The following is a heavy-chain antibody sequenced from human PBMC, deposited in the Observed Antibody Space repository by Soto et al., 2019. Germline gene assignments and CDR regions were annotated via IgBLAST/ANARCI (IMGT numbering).Heavy chain of an antibody. CDR1: GFTFSSYS. J-gene: IGHJ4*02. D-gene: IGHD2-2*01. Sequence: EVRLVESGGGLVQPGESLRLSCAASGFTFSSYSMNWVRQAPGKGLEWVSYIHNSSSTIYYADSVRGRFTISRDNAKNSLYLQMNSLRDEDTAVYYCARGVQIIVLLPAAIDYWGQGTLVTVSS. CDR3: ARGVQIIVLLPAAIDY. CDR2: IHNSSSTI. V-gene: IGHV3-48*02.